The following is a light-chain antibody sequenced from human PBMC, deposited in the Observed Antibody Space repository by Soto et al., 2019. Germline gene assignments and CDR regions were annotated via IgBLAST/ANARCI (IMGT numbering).Light chain of an antibody. CDR1: RSVSSW. V-gene: IGKV1-5*03. CDR2: KAS. CDR3: QQYNSYRT. Sequence: DIQMTQSPSTLSASVGDRVTITCRGSRSVSSWLAWYQQKPGKAPKLLIYKASSLESGVPSRFSGSGSGTEFTLTITSLQPDDFATYYSQQYNSYRTFGPGTKVEIK. J-gene: IGKJ1*01.